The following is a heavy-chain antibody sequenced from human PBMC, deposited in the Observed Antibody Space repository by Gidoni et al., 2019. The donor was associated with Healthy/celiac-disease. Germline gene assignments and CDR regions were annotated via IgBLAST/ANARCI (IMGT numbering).Heavy chain of an antibody. CDR3: ARSQAGDSYYFDY. CDR2: ISYSGST. V-gene: IGHV4-31*03. J-gene: IGHJ4*02. CDR1: GGSINSGGYY. Sequence: QVQLQESGPGLVKPSQTLSLTCTVSGGSINSGGYYWSWTRQHPGKGLDWIGYISYSGSTYYNPSLRSRITISVDTSKTLFSLKLNSVTSADTAVYYCARSQAGDSYYFDYWGRGTLVTVSS. D-gene: IGHD2-21*02.